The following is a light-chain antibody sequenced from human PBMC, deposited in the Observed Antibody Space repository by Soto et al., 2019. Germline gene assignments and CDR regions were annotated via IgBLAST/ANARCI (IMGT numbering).Light chain of an antibody. CDR2: WAS. V-gene: IGKV4-1*01. J-gene: IGKJ4*01. CDR1: QNILYSSNNKNY. CDR3: QQYYSTRLT. Sequence: DIVMTQSPDSLTVSLGERATINCKSSQNILYSSNNKNYLAWYQQKPGQPPKLLIYWASTRESGVPDRFSGSGSGTDFTLTISSLQAEDVAVYYCQQYYSTRLTFGGGNKVEIK.